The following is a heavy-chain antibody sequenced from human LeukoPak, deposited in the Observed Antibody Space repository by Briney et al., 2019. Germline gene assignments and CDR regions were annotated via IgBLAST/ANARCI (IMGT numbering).Heavy chain of an antibody. CDR1: GFTFSSYG. J-gene: IGHJ4*02. Sequence: GGSLRLSCAASGFTFSSYGMRWVRQAPGKGLEWVAVIWYDGSNKYYADSVKGRFTISRDNSKNTLYLQMNSLRAEDTAVYYCARGRYYYDSSGQLFDYWGQGPLVTVSS. V-gene: IGHV3-33*01. CDR3: ARGRYYYDSSGQLFDY. D-gene: IGHD3-22*01. CDR2: IWYDGSNK.